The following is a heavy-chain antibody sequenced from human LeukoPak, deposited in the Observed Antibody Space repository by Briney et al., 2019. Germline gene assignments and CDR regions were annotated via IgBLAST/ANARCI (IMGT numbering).Heavy chain of an antibody. CDR3: AKDGVAANGHWDWLDP. Sequence: GGSLRLSCVASGFAFSNYAMSWVRQAPGKGLEWVSSLGSSNDDTHYADSVKGRFTISRDNSKDTLFLQMSSLRPDDTAVYYCAKDGVAANGHWDWLDPWGQGTLVTVSS. V-gene: IGHV3-23*01. CDR1: GFAFSNYA. D-gene: IGHD2-15*01. CDR2: LGSSNDDT. J-gene: IGHJ5*02.